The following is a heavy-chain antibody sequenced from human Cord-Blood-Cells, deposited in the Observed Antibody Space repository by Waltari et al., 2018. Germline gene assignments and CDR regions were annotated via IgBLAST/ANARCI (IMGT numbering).Heavy chain of an antibody. V-gene: IGHV3-30*18. D-gene: IGHD3-10*01. J-gene: IGHJ4*02. Sequence: QVQLVESGGGVVQPGRSLRLSCAASGFTFSSYGMHWVRQAPGKGLEWVAVISYDGSNKYYADSVKGRFTISRDNSKNMLYLQMNSLRAEDTAVYYCAKDTAYYGSGSYYDYWGQGTLVTVSS. CDR2: ISYDGSNK. CDR3: AKDTAYYGSGSYYDY. CDR1: GFTFSSYG.